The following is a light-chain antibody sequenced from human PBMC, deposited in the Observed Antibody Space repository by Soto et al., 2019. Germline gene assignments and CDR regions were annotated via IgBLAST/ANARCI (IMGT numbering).Light chain of an antibody. Sequence: QSVLTHPPSVSRAPGPRFTISFTGSISNIWAGYDVHWYKQLPVTAPKPLIYGNSNRPSGVPDRFYGSKSGTSASLATTGLQAEDEADYYCQSYDSSLRGSRVFGTGTKVTVL. J-gene: IGLJ1*01. CDR1: ISNIWAGYD. CDR3: QSYDSSLRGSRV. CDR2: GNS. V-gene: IGLV1-40*01.